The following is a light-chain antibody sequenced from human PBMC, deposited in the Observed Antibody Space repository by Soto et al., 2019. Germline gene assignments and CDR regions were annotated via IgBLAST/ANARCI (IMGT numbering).Light chain of an antibody. Sequence: QSALTQPPSASGSPGQSVTISCTGTSSDVGGYNYVSWYQQHPGKAPKLMIYEVSKRPSGVPDRFSGSKSGNTAPLTVSGLQAEDEADYYCSSYAGSLNVVFGGGTKLTVL. J-gene: IGLJ2*01. CDR1: SSDVGGYNY. V-gene: IGLV2-8*01. CDR2: EVS. CDR3: SSYAGSLNVV.